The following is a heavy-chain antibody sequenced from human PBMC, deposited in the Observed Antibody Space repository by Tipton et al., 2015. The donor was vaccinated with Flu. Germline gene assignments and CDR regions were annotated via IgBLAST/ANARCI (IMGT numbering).Heavy chain of an antibody. J-gene: IGHJ4*02. D-gene: IGHD7-27*01. V-gene: IGHV4-34*01. CDR2: INHSGST. CDR3: ARPSGFLRLGIVD. Sequence: LRLSCAAYGGSFSGYYWSWIRQPPGKGLEWIGEINHSGSTNYNPSLKSRVTISVDTSKNQFSLKLSSVTAADTAVYYCARPSGFLRLGIVDWGQGTLVTVSS. CDR1: GGSFSGYY.